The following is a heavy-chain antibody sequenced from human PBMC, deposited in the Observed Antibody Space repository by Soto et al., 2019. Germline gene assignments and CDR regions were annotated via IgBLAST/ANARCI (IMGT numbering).Heavy chain of an antibody. D-gene: IGHD5-12*01. CDR2: IYYSGST. V-gene: IGHV4-31*03. CDR3: ARGGGYSGYDLMDV. CDR1: GGSISSGGYY. J-gene: IGHJ6*04. Sequence: QVQLQESGPGLVKPSQTLSLTCTVSGGSISSGGYYWSWIRQHPGQGLEWIGYIYYSGSTYYNPSLTSRVTISVDTSKNQFSLKLSSVTAADTAVYYCARGGGYSGYDLMDVWGKGTTVTVSS.